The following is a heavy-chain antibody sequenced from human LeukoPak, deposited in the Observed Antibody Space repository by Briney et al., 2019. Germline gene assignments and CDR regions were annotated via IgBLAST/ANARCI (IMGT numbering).Heavy chain of an antibody. CDR2: VKGDGVTT. J-gene: IGHJ4*02. CDR1: GFTFNAYA. D-gene: IGHD6-19*01. Sequence: GGSLRLSCAASGFTFNAYAFNWVGQAPGKGLEGFSLVKGDGVTTDYANSVKGRFTVSRDNSKNSLYLQMSNLRTEDTALYYCVRDTGSGWDFDYWGQGTLVTVSS. CDR3: VRDTGSGWDFDY. V-gene: IGHV3-43*02.